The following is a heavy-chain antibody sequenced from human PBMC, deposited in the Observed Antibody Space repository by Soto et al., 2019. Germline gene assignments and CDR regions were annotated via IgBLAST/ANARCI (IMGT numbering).Heavy chain of an antibody. D-gene: IGHD1-26*01. CDR1: GFTFSDTL. V-gene: IGHV1-3*01. CDR2: INPANVNT. J-gene: IGHJ3*01. CDR3: ARDIVSVAPRANDAFDV. Sequence: QVQLVQSGAELKKPGASVNISCQASGFTFSDTLINWVSQGPGQRLVWMGWINPANVNTRYSESFQGRVTISSLSSASTAYAALRELTSEDTAVYSCARDIVSVAPRANDAFDVWGQGTVITVSS.